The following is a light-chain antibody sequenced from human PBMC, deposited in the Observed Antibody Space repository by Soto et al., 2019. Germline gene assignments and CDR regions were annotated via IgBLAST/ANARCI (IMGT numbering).Light chain of an antibody. CDR1: QSVSSY. Sequence: EIVLTQSPATLSLSPGERATLSCRASQSVSSYLAWYQQKPGQAPRLLIYDASNRATGIPARFSGSGSGTDFTLTISSLEPEDVAVYYCQQRSNWPPGLTFGGWTKVEIK. V-gene: IGKV3-11*01. J-gene: IGKJ4*01. CDR3: QQRSNWPPGLT. CDR2: DAS.